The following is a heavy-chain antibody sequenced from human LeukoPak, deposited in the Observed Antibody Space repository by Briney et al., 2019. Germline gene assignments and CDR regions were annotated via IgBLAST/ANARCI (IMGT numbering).Heavy chain of an antibody. CDR2: INPSGGST. V-gene: IGHV1-46*01. J-gene: IGHJ4*02. Sequence: ASVKVSCKASGYTFTSYYMHWVRQAPGQGLEWMGIINPSGGSTSYAQKFQGRVTMTRDTSTSTVYMELSSLRSEDTAVYYCARMHKGKPPVGATAYYFDYWGQGTLVTVSS. D-gene: IGHD1-26*01. CDR1: GYTFTSYY. CDR3: ARMHKGKPPVGATAYYFDY.